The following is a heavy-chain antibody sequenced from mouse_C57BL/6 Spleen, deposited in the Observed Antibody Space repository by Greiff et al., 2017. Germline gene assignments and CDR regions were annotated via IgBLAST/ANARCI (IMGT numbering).Heavy chain of an antibody. CDR1: GFTFSSYG. D-gene: IGHD2-3*01. Sequence: DVMLVESGGDLVKPGGSLKLSCAASGFTFSSYGMSWVRQTPDKRLEWVATISSGGSYTYYPDSVKGRFTISRDNAKNTLYLQMSSLKSEDTAMYYCARDGSIFDYWGQGTTLTVSS. J-gene: IGHJ2*01. CDR3: ARDGSIFDY. V-gene: IGHV5-6*02. CDR2: ISSGGSYT.